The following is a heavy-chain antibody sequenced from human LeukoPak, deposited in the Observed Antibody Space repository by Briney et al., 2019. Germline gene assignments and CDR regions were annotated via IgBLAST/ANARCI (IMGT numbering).Heavy chain of an antibody. V-gene: IGHV3-53*01. Sequence: GGSLRLSCAASGFTFSTYAMHWVRQAPGKGLEWVSVIYSGGSTYYADSVKGRFTISRDNSKNTLYLQMNSLRAEDTAVYYCARGHDDDYYWGQGTLVTVSS. D-gene: IGHD1-1*01. CDR3: ARGHDDDYY. CDR2: IYSGGST. J-gene: IGHJ4*02. CDR1: GFTFSTYA.